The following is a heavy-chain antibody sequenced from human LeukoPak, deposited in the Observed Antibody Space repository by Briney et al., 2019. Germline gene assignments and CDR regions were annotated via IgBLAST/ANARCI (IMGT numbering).Heavy chain of an antibody. CDR1: GFTFSSYA. Sequence: GGSLRLSCAASGFTFSSYAMHWVRQAPGKGLERVAVISYDGSNKYYADSVKGRFTISRDNSKNTLYLQMNSLRAEDTAVYYCARPYGDHDYWGQGTLVTVSS. D-gene: IGHD4-17*01. CDR2: ISYDGSNK. J-gene: IGHJ4*02. CDR3: ARPYGDHDY. V-gene: IGHV3-30*04.